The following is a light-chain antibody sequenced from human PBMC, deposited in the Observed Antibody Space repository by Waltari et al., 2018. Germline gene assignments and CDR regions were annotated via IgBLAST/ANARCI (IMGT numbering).Light chain of an antibody. CDR2: GAS. CDR3: QQYKSYPLT. CDR1: QDINNY. V-gene: IGKV1-16*02. J-gene: IGKJ4*01. Sequence: DIQMTQSPSSLSASVGDRVTITCRASQDINNYLAWFQQKPGKAPKSLIYGASSLQSGVPSKFSGSGSGTDFFLTISSLQPEDFAIYYCQQYKSYPLTFGGGTKVEVK.